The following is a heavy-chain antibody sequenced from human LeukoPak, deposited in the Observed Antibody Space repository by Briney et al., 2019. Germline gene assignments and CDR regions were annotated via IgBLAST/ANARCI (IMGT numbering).Heavy chain of an antibody. J-gene: IGHJ4*02. D-gene: IGHD5-18*01. V-gene: IGHV3-23*01. Sequence: PGGSLRLSCAASGFTFSTSAMSWVRQAPGKGLGWVSSISGSGGSTYYADSVKGRFTISRDNSRNTLYLQMNSLRAEDTAVYYCAKQGIQLWLPYYWGQGALVTVSS. CDR2: ISGSGGST. CDR3: AKQGIQLWLPYY. CDR1: GFTFSTSA.